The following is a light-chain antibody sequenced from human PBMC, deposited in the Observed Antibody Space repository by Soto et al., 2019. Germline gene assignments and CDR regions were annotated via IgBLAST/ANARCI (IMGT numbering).Light chain of an antibody. V-gene: IGKV3-20*01. CDR1: QSVGKY. CDR2: GAS. CDR3: LQYGGSPRT. J-gene: IGKJ1*01. Sequence: EIVLTQSPGTLSLSPGERVTLSCRASQSVGKYLAWYQQKPGQAPRLLIYGASTRATGIPDRFSRSGSRTYFTLIISRLEPEDFAVYYCLQYGGSPRTFGQGTKVDIK.